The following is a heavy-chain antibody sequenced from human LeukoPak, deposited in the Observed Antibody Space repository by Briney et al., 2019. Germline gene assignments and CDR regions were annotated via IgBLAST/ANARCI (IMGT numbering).Heavy chain of an antibody. D-gene: IGHD1-26*01. CDR1: GFTFDDYA. CDR3: ARASWGVYWYFDL. V-gene: IGHV3-9*01. CDR2: ISWNSGSI. J-gene: IGHJ2*01. Sequence: PGRSLRLSCAASGFTFDDYAMHWVRQAPGKGLEWVSGISWNSGSIGYADSVKGRFTISRDNAKNSLYLQMNSLRAEDTAVYYCARASWGVYWYFDLWGRGTLVTVSS.